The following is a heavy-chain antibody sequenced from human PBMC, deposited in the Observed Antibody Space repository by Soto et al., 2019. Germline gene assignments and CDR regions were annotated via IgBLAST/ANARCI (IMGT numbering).Heavy chain of an antibody. CDR2: IGGGGATT. V-gene: IGHV3-23*01. CDR3: AKSRGSHQLDY. D-gene: IGHD2-2*01. J-gene: IGHJ4*02. CDR1: GFTFSSYA. Sequence: SGGSLRLSCAASGFTFSSYAMSWVRQAPGKGLEWVSIIGGGGATTYYADSVKGRFTASRDTSKNTLYLQMDSLRAEDTAVYYCAKSRGSHQLDYWGQGTLVTVSS.